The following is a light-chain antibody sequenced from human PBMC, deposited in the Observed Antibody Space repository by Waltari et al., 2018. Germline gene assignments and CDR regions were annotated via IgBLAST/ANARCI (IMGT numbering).Light chain of an antibody. CDR3: QQRSNWLVT. CDR1: QSVSSY. CDR2: DAS. J-gene: IGKJ2*01. Sequence: EIVLTHSPATLSWPPGESATLSCRASQSVSSYLAWYQQKPGQAPRLLIYDASNRATGIPARFSGSGSGTDFTLTISSLEPEDFAVYYCQQRSNWLVTFGQGTKLEIK. V-gene: IGKV3-11*01.